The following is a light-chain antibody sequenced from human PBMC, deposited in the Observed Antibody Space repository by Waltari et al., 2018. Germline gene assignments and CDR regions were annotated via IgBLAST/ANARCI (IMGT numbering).Light chain of an antibody. Sequence: QSALTQPASVSGSPGQSITISCTGSSSDVGNFNLVSWYQLHPGKAPKLLIFEATKRPAGSSYHFSACKSGNTASLTISGLQAEDEADYFCCSYAGSSSPRLFGGGTKLSVL. V-gene: IGLV2-23*01. J-gene: IGLJ3*02. CDR3: CSYAGSSSPRL. CDR1: SSDVGNFNL. CDR2: EAT.